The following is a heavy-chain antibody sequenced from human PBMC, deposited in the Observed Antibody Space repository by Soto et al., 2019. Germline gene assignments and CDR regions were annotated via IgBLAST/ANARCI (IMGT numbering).Heavy chain of an antibody. CDR3: VRRGADKSLNF. CDR1: GFTFSDHW. Sequence: PGGTLRLSCAASGFTFSDHWMIWIRQAPGKGLEWMSYITNIDNTDKYADSVRGRFAVSRDNSKKSLYLQMNSLRAEDTAVYYCVRRGADKSLNFWGQGTLVTVSS. CDR2: ITNIDNTD. J-gene: IGHJ4*02. V-gene: IGHV3-11*01.